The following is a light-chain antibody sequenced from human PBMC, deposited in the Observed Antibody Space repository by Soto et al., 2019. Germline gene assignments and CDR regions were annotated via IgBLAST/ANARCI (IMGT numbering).Light chain of an antibody. Sequence: DIQMTQSPSSLSASVGDRVTITCRASQDISTYLNWYQQKPGKAPKVLIYAASSLQSGVPSRFSGTVSGTDFTRTISSLQPEDFATYYCHQSYSTPITFGQGTRLEIK. CDR3: HQSYSTPIT. V-gene: IGKV1-39*01. CDR1: QDISTY. J-gene: IGKJ5*01. CDR2: AAS.